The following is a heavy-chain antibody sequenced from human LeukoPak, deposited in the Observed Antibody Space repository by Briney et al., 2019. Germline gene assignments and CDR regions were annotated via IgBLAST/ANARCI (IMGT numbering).Heavy chain of an antibody. CDR3: ARDGVDTAMVIDY. CDR1: GFTFRTYA. D-gene: IGHD5-18*01. CDR2: ISSSSSYI. J-gene: IGHJ4*02. V-gene: IGHV3-21*01. Sequence: TGGSLRLSCSASGFTFRTYAMAWVRQAPGKGLEWVSSISSSSSYIYYADSVKGRFTISRDNAKNSLYLQMNSLRAEDTAVYYCARDGVDTAMVIDYWGQGTLVTVSS.